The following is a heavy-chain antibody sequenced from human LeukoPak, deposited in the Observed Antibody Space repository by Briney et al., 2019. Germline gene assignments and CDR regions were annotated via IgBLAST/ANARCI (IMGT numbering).Heavy chain of an antibody. V-gene: IGHV3-23*01. CDR1: GFTFSSYA. CDR3: AKARIAVAGTLLYFDY. J-gene: IGHJ4*02. CDR2: ISGSGGST. D-gene: IGHD6-19*01. Sequence: GGSLRLSCAASGFTFSSYAMSWVRQAPGKGLEWVSAISGSGGSTYYADSVKGRFTISRDNSKNTLYLQMNSLRAEDTAVYYCAKARIAVAGTLLYFDYWGQGTLVTVSS.